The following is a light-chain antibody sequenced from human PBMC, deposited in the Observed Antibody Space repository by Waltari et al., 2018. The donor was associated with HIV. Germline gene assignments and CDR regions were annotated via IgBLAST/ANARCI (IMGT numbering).Light chain of an antibody. Sequence: QSVLTQPPSASGAPGQRVTISCSGSSSNIGTNTLNWYQQFPGMAPKVVIYSNDQRPSGVPDRFSGSKSGTSASLAISGLQSEDEADYFCAAWDDSLNIWVFGGGAKLTVL. CDR2: SND. J-gene: IGLJ3*02. CDR3: AAWDDSLNIWV. V-gene: IGLV1-44*01. CDR1: SSNIGTNT.